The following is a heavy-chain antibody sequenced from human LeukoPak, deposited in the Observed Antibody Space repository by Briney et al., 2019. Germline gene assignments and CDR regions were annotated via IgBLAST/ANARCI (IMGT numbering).Heavy chain of an antibody. J-gene: IGHJ4*02. CDR2: ISGSGDYT. D-gene: IGHD1-14*01. CDR1: GFTFRNYG. Sequence: GGTLRLSCAASGFTFRNYGMSWVRQAPGKGLEWVSAISGSGDYTYYADSVKGRFTISRDNSKNTLYLQMNSLRAEDTAVYYCAKDNNRSSWYFDYWGQGTLVTVSS. V-gene: IGHV3-23*01. CDR3: AKDNNRSSWYFDY.